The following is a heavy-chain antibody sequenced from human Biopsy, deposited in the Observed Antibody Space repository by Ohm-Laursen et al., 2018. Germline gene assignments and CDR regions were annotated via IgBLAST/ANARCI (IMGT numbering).Heavy chain of an antibody. V-gene: IGHV4-59*02. CDR2: IYYSVMT. Sequence: TLSLTCTVSGDSVTKYYWSWIRQPPGKGLEWIGHIYYSVMTNYNPSLQSRVSISVDTSRNQVSLTLSSVTAADTAVYYCARDSGILNYGNCKYYHYYGMDVWGQGTKVTVSS. J-gene: IGHJ6*02. D-gene: IGHD4-11*01. CDR1: GDSVTKYY. CDR3: ARDSGILNYGNCKYYHYYGMDV.